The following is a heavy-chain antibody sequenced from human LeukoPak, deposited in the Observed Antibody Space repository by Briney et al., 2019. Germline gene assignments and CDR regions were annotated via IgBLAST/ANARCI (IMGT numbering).Heavy chain of an antibody. D-gene: IGHD4-17*01. CDR3: ARHAPTSYGDYGVIDY. Sequence: SSETLSLTCGVFGGSLSGYYWTWIRQTPGKGLEWLGEISHGGSTDYNPSLKSRVIISLDTSKSQFSLKLSSVTAADTAVYYCARHAPTSYGDYGVIDYWGQGTLVTVSS. CDR2: ISHGGST. V-gene: IGHV4-34*01. J-gene: IGHJ4*02. CDR1: GGSLSGYY.